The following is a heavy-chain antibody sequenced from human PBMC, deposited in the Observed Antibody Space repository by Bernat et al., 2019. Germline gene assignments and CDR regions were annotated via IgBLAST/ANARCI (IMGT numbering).Heavy chain of an antibody. CDR1: AGSISSNNYF. Sequence: QVQLQESGPGLVKPSETLSLTCTVSAGSISSNNYFWGWIREPPGKGLEWIGSVYSSGSTYYNPSLKGRVTISVEKSKNQFSLKLNFVTAAETAVYYCATPWRATYYYGSSGYYRWVDFDTRGRGTDVSISS. CDR3: ATPWRATYYYGSSGYYRWVDFDT. D-gene: IGHD3-22*01. J-gene: IGHJ3*02. V-gene: IGHV4-39*01. CDR2: VYSSGST.